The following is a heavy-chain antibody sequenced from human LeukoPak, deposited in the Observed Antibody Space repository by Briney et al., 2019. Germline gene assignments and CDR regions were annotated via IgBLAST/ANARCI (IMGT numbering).Heavy chain of an antibody. Sequence: GGSLRLSCAASGFAFSSYAMSWVRQAPGKGLEWVAVISYDGSNKYYADSVKGRFTISRDNSKNTLYLQMNSLRAEDTAVYYCAKRQQLVGIDYWGQGTLVTVSS. CDR3: AKRQQLVGIDY. V-gene: IGHV3-30*18. J-gene: IGHJ4*02. CDR2: ISYDGSNK. D-gene: IGHD6-13*01. CDR1: GFAFSSYA.